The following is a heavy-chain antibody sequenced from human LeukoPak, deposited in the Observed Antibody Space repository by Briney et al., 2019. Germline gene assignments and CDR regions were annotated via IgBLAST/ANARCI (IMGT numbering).Heavy chain of an antibody. D-gene: IGHD3-22*01. V-gene: IGHV3-66*01. Sequence: PGGSLRLSCAASGFSVTNYYMTWVRQAPGKGLDWVSVIYSGGGTYYADSVKGRFTISRDNSKNMLYLQMNSLRAEDTAVYYCARDSSGYYGWFDPWGQGTLVTVSS. CDR3: ARDSSGYYGWFDP. J-gene: IGHJ5*02. CDR2: IYSGGGT. CDR1: GFSVTNYY.